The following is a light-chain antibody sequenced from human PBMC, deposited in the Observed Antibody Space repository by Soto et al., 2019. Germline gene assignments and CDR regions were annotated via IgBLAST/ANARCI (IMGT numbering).Light chain of an antibody. CDR3: CSYAGSYTLYV. CDR1: SSDVGGYNY. CDR2: DVS. J-gene: IGLJ1*01. V-gene: IGLV2-11*01. Sequence: QSALTQPRSVSRSPGQSVPISCTGTSSDVGGYNYVSWYQQHPGKAPKLMIYDVSKRPSGVPDRFSGSKSGNTASLTISGLQAEDEADYYCCSYAGSYTLYVFGTGTKVTVL.